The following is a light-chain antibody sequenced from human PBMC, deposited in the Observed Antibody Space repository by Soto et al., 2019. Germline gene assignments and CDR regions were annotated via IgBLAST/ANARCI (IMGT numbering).Light chain of an antibody. CDR2: SND. CDR3: SSYAGSNNVV. Sequence: QSVVTQPPSASGTPGQRVTISCSGSSSNIGTNAVNWCQQLPGTAPRLLIYSNDQRPPGVPDRFSGSKSGTSASLGISGLQSEDEADYYCSSYAGSNNVVFGGGTKLTVL. CDR1: SSNIGTNA. J-gene: IGLJ2*01. V-gene: IGLV1-44*01.